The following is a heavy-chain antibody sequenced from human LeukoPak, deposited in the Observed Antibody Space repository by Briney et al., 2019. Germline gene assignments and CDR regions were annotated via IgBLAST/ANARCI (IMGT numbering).Heavy chain of an antibody. CDR3: ARRAGAYSHPYDY. D-gene: IGHD4/OR15-4a*01. Sequence: GGSLRLSCAASGFTFSSYAMHWVRQAPGKGLEWVSAISGSGGSTYYADSVKGRFTISRDNSKNTLYLQMNSLRAEDTAVYYCARRAGAYSHPYDYWGQGTLVTVSS. V-gene: IGHV3-23*01. CDR1: GFTFSSYA. J-gene: IGHJ4*02. CDR2: ISGSGGST.